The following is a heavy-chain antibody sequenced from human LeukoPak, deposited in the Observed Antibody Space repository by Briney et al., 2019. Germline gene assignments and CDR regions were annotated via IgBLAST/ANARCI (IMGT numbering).Heavy chain of an antibody. CDR1: GGSISSYY. J-gene: IGHJ6*03. CDR2: IYTSGST. V-gene: IGHV4-4*09. D-gene: IGHD1-26*01. Sequence: PSETLSLTCTVSGGSISSYYWSWIRQPPGKGLEWIGYIYTSGSTNYNPSLKSRVTISVDTSKNQFSLKLSSVTAADTAVYYCARQVGGGYYYYYYYMDVWGKGTTVTVSS. CDR3: ARQVGGGYYYYYYYMDV.